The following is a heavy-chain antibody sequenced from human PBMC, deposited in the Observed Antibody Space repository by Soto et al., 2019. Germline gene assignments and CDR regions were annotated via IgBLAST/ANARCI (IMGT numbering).Heavy chain of an antibody. J-gene: IGHJ3*02. V-gene: IGHV4-59*08. D-gene: IGHD3-16*01. CDR1: GGYINSHY. Sequence: QVQLQESGPGLVKPSETLSLTCTVSGGYINSHYWTWIRQPPGKGLEWIGYIYYNGNTDYNPSLKSRVTILTDKSKSYFSLRLTSLTAADTAVYYCARSTWGYAFDIWGQGAGVTVSS. CDR2: IYYNGNT. CDR3: ARSTWGYAFDI.